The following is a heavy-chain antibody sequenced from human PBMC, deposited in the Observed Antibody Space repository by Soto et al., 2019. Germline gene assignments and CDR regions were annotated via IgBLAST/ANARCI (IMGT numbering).Heavy chain of an antibody. J-gene: IGHJ2*01. CDR3: AKKLGPSAFDL. V-gene: IGHV1-69*02. Sequence: QVQLVQSGAEVKKPGSSVKVSCKASGGTFTDYTITWVRQAPGQGLEWMGRIIPVLDLSNYAPKFQGRVTITADKSTTTSYMELSGLTSADTAVYYCAKKLGPSAFDLWGRGTLVTVSS. CDR2: IIPVLDLS. D-gene: IGHD1-26*01. CDR1: GGTFTDYT.